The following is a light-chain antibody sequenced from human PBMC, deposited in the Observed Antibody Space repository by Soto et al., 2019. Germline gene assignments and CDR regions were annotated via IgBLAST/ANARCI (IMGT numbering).Light chain of an antibody. Sequence: EIVMTQSPATLSVSPGETITLSCRASQTVNANLDWYRQTPGQAPRLLIFGAFNRATGIPARVSGSGSVKYLTLTIRSLQSEDFEVYFCQHYNKWRRRVGQGTKVDIK. CDR2: GAF. V-gene: IGKV3-15*01. J-gene: IGKJ1*01. CDR3: QHYNKWRRR. CDR1: QTVNAN.